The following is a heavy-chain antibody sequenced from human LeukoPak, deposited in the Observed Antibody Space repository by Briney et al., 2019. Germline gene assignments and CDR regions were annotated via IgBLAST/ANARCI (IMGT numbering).Heavy chain of an antibody. CDR2: ISSSGSTI. CDR3: ARQPVVAARGYWFDP. Sequence: GGSLRLSCAASGFTFSDYYMSWIRQAPGKGLEWVSYISSSGSTIYYADSVKGRFTISRDNAKNSLYLQMNSLRAEDTAVYYCARQPVVAARGYWFDPWGQGTLVTVSS. D-gene: IGHD2-15*01. J-gene: IGHJ5*02. V-gene: IGHV3-11*01. CDR1: GFTFSDYY.